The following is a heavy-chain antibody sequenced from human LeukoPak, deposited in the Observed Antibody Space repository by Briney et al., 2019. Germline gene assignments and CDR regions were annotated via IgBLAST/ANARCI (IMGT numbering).Heavy chain of an antibody. D-gene: IGHD5-18*01. V-gene: IGHV3-7*01. CDR2: IKQDGSEK. CDR1: GFTFSSYW. J-gene: IGHJ4*02. CDR3: ARDLRGYSYGYDDY. Sequence: GGSLRLSCAASGFTFSSYWMSWVRQAPGKGLEWVANIKQDGSEKYYVDSVKGRFTISRDNAKNSLYLQMNSLRAEDTAAYYCARDLRGYSYGYDDYWGQGTLVSVSS.